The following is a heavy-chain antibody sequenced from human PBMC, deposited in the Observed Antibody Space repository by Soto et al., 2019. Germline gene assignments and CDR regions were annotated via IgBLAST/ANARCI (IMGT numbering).Heavy chain of an antibody. J-gene: IGHJ4*02. D-gene: IGHD1-26*01. Sequence: QVQLVQSGAEEKKPGASVKVSCKASGYTFTSYAMHWVRQAPGQRLEWMGWINAGNGNTKYSQKFQGRVTITRDTSESTAYMELSSLRSEDTAVYYCARETLGASVFFDYWGQGTLVTVSS. CDR1: GYTFTSYA. CDR2: INAGNGNT. CDR3: ARETLGASVFFDY. V-gene: IGHV1-3*05.